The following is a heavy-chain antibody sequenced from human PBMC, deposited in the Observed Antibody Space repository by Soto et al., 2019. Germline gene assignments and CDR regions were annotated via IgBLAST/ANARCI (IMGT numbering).Heavy chain of an antibody. CDR2: IDPASGRT. CDR1: GYTFTSYF. V-gene: IGHV1-46*01. CDR3: ARENMDDATAVPDI. J-gene: IGHJ3*02. D-gene: IGHD2-21*02. Sequence: SAKVSSKASGYTFTSYFIHLLLQALGQGLEWMGLIDPASGRTIYAQKFQDRVIMTRDTSTTTVYMELSSVISEDTALYYCARENMDDATAVPDIWGPGTMVT.